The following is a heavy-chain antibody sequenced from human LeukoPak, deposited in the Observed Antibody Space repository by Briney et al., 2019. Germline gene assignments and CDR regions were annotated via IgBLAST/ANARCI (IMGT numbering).Heavy chain of an antibody. CDR2: ISAYNGNT. Sequence: ASVKVSCKASGYTFAGYYVHWVRQAPGQGLEWMGWISAYNGNTNYAQKLQGRVTMTTDTSTSTAYMELRSLRSDDTAVYYCARAYCGGDCYPYYYYYGMDVWGQGTTVTVSS. D-gene: IGHD2-21*02. CDR1: GYTFAGYY. CDR3: ARAYCGGDCYPYYYYYGMDV. V-gene: IGHV1-18*01. J-gene: IGHJ6*02.